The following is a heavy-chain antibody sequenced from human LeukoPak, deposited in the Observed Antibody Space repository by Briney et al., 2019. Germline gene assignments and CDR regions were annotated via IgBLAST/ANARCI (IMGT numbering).Heavy chain of an antibody. D-gene: IGHD5-12*01. V-gene: IGHV3-43*01. Sequence: GGSLRLSCAASGSTFDDYTMHWVRHAPGKGLEWVSLISWDGGSTYYADSVKGRFTISRDNSKNSLYLQMNSLRTEDTALYYCAKALYSGYDWYYFDYWGQGTLVTVSS. CDR3: AKALYSGYDWYYFDY. CDR1: GSTFDDYT. J-gene: IGHJ4*02. CDR2: ISWDGGST.